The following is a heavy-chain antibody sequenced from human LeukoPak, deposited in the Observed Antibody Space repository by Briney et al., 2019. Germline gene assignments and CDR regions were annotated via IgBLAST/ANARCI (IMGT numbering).Heavy chain of an antibody. CDR1: GFTFSSYA. Sequence: GGSLRLSCAASGFTFSSYAMTWVRQAPGKGLEWVSSIGTHGTTTYYADSVKGRFTISRDNAKNSLYLQMNSLRAEDTAVYYCARDRGSYACFDYWGQGTLVTVSS. J-gene: IGHJ4*02. CDR3: ARDRGSYACFDY. V-gene: IGHV3-48*04. D-gene: IGHD1-26*01. CDR2: IGTHGTTT.